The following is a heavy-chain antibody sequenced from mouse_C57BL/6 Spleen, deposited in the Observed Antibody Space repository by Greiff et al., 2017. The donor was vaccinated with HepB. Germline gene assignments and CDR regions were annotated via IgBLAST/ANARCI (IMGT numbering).Heavy chain of an antibody. CDR1: GYTFTDYY. CDR2: INPYNGGT. V-gene: IGHV1-19*01. Sequence: EVQLQQSGPVLVKPGASVKMSCKASGYTFTDYYMNWVKQSHGKSLEWIGVINPYNGGTSYNQKFKGKATLTVDKSSSTAYMELNSLTSEDSAVYYCARGEGGYWDYWGQGTTLTVSS. D-gene: IGHD2-3*01. CDR3: ARGEGGYWDY. J-gene: IGHJ2*01.